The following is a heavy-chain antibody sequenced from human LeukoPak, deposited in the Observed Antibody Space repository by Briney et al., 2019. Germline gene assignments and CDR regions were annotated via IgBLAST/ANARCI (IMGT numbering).Heavy chain of an antibody. CDR3: ANLAAAAYYFDY. D-gene: IGHD6-13*01. V-gene: IGHV3-23*01. CDR2: ISGSGYST. Sequence: GGSLRLSCAASGFTFSSYSMNWVRQAPGKGLEWVSAISGSGYSTYHADSVKGRFTISRDNSKNTLYLQMNSLRAEDTAVYYCANLAAAAYYFDYWGQGTLVTVSS. J-gene: IGHJ4*02. CDR1: GFTFSSYS.